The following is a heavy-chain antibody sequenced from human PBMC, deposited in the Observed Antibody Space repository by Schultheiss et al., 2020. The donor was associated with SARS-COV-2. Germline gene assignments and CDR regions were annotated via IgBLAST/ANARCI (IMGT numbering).Heavy chain of an antibody. J-gene: IGHJ5*02. CDR1: GGSVSSGSYY. Sequence: SETLSLTCTVSGGSVSSGSYYWSWIRQPPGKGLEWIGEVSHTGGINYNPSLKSRVTISVDTSKNQFSLKLSSVTAADTAVYYCARSPLSGIAARALDPWGQGTLVTVSS. D-gene: IGHD6-6*01. CDR2: VSHTGGI. CDR3: ARSPLSGIAARALDP. V-gene: IGHV4-30-2*05.